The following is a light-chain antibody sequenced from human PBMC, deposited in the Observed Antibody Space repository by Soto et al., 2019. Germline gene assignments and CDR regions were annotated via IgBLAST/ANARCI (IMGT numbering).Light chain of an antibody. CDR3: QQYNSYPWT. CDR2: DAS. CDR1: QSISGW. J-gene: IGKJ1*01. Sequence: DIQMTQSPSTLSASVGDRVTITCRASQSISGWLAWYQQKPGKAPKLLIYDASSLESGVPSGFSGSGSGTEFTLTTSSLQPDGFATYYCQQYNSYPWTFGQGTKVEIK. V-gene: IGKV1-5*01.